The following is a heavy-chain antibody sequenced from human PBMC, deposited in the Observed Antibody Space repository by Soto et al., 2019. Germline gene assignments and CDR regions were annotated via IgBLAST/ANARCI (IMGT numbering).Heavy chain of an antibody. Sequence: PGGSLRLSCAASGFTFSSYGMHWGRQAPGKGLEWVAVIWYDGSNKYYADSVKGRFTISRDNSKNTLYLQMNSLRAEDTAVYYCARDRRYCSSTSCSTGWYYYGMDVWGQGTTVTVSS. D-gene: IGHD2-2*01. V-gene: IGHV3-33*01. CDR3: ARDRRYCSSTSCSTGWYYYGMDV. CDR1: GFTFSSYG. J-gene: IGHJ6*02. CDR2: IWYDGSNK.